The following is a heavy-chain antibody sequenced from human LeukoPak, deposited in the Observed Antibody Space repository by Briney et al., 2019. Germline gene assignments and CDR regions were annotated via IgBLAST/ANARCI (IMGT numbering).Heavy chain of an antibody. CDR3: AKDAAANVDYPYYFDY. CDR2: IRGSGVTT. V-gene: IGHV3-23*01. J-gene: IGHJ4*02. D-gene: IGHD4-11*01. CDR1: GFTFSSYA. Sequence: PGGSPRLSCAASGFTFSSYAMSWVRQAPGKGLEWVSAIRGSGVTTYYADSVKGRFTISRDNSRTTLYLLMNSLRAEDTAVYYCAKDAAANVDYPYYFDYWGQGALVTVSS.